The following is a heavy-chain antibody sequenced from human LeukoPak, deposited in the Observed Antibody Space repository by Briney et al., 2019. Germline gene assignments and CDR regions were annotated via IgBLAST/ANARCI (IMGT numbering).Heavy chain of an antibody. CDR3: ARPGKEWLVINWFDP. Sequence: PGGSLRLSCAASGFTFSSYSMNWVRQAPGKGLEWVSSISSSSSYIYYADSVKDRFTISRDNAKNSLYLQMNSLRAEDTAVYYCARPGKEWLVINWFDPWGQGTLVTVSS. CDR2: ISSSSSYI. CDR1: GFTFSSYS. V-gene: IGHV3-21*01. D-gene: IGHD6-19*01. J-gene: IGHJ5*02.